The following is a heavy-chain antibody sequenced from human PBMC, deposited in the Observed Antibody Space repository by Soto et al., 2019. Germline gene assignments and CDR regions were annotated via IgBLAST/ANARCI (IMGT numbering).Heavy chain of an antibody. CDR1: GGSISSYY. V-gene: IGHV4-59*01. CDR2: IYYSGST. CDR3: VREGAMGYYDSSGYYDY. Sequence: SETLSLTCTVSGGSISSYYWSWIRQPPGKGLEWIGYIYYSGSTNYNPSLKSRVTISVDTSKNQFSLKLSSVTAADTAVYYCVREGAMGYYDSSGYYDYWGQGTLVTVSS. D-gene: IGHD3-22*01. J-gene: IGHJ4*02.